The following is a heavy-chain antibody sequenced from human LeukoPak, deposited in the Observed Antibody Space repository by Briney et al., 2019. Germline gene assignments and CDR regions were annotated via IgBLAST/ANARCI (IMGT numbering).Heavy chain of an antibody. CDR1: GGSVNSNTYY. V-gene: IGHV4-61*01. D-gene: IGHD3-10*01. CDR3: ARMVRFGEVTGYYYGMDV. CDR2: KYYSGHV. Sequence: SETLSLTCTGSGGSVNSNTYYWTWLRQPPGKGLEWLGQKYYSGHVDYNPSLKSRLTMSLDTSKNQFSLKLDSVSAADTAVYYCARMVRFGEVTGYYYGMDVWGRGTTVIVSS. J-gene: IGHJ6*04.